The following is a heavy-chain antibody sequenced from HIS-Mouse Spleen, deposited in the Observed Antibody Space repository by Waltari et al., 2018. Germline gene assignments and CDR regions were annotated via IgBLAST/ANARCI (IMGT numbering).Heavy chain of an antibody. CDR2: TYYRSKWYN. V-gene: IGHV6-1*01. CDR3: ARDLATNWGSQGAFDI. CDR1: GDIVPRNSPA. J-gene: IGHJ3*02. Sequence: QVQLQQSGPGLVKPSQTLSLTCSISGDIVPRNSPAWNWIRPSPPRGLEWLGRTYYRSKWYNDYAVSVKSRITINPDTSKNQFSLQLNSVTPEDTAVYYCARDLATNWGSQGAFDIWGQGTMVTVSS. D-gene: IGHD7-27*01.